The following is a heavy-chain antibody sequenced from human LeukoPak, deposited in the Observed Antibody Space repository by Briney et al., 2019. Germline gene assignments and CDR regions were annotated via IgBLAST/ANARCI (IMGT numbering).Heavy chain of an antibody. CDR2: ISVYSGKT. Sequence: ASVKVSCKASGGTFSSYAISWVRQAPGQGLEWMGWISVYSGKTNYAQRFQDRVSMTTDTSTSTVYMELRSLRSDDTAVYYCARDLSCSGITCYTDYWGQGTLVTVSS. CDR1: GGTFSSYA. V-gene: IGHV1-18*01. D-gene: IGHD2-2*02. CDR3: ARDLSCSGITCYTDY. J-gene: IGHJ4*02.